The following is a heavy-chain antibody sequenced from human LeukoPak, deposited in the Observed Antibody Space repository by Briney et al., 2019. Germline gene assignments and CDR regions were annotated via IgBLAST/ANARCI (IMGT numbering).Heavy chain of an antibody. D-gene: IGHD5-12*01. CDR1: GFTFSSYW. V-gene: IGHV3-7*01. CDR2: IKQDGSEK. CDR3: ARGYSGYDLDY. J-gene: IGHJ4*02. Sequence: GGSLRLSCAASGFTFSSYWMSWVRQAPGKGLEWVANIKQDGSEKYYVDSVKGRFTTSRDNAKNSLYLQMNSLRAEDTAVYYCARGYSGYDLDYWGQGTLVTVSS.